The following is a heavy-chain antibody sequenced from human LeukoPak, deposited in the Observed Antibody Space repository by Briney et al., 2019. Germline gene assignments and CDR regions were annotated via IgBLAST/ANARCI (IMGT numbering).Heavy chain of an antibody. J-gene: IGHJ4*02. D-gene: IGHD6-13*01. CDR3: ARRGRAAAGRGVAVAGLYFDY. Sequence: SETLSLTCAVYGGSFSGYYWSWIRQPPGKGLEWIGEINHSGSTNYNPSLKSRVTISVDTSKNQFSLKLSSVTAADTAVYYCARRGRAAAGRGVAVAGLYFDYWGQGTPVTVSS. CDR2: INHSGST. CDR1: GGSFSGYY. V-gene: IGHV4-34*01.